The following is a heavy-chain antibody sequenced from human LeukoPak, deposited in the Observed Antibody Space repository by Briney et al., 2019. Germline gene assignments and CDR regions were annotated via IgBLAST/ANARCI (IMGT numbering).Heavy chain of an antibody. CDR2: INPSGGST. J-gene: IGHJ4*02. D-gene: IGHD6-13*01. Sequence: GSVEVSCKESGYTFTRHYMDLGRQAPGQGVGWVGKINPSGGSTSYAQKFQGRVTMTRDTSTSTVYMELSSLRSEDTAVYYCARDMAAAGPETLNFDYWGQGTLVTVSS. CDR1: GYTFTRHY. CDR3: ARDMAAAGPETLNFDY. V-gene: IGHV1-46*01.